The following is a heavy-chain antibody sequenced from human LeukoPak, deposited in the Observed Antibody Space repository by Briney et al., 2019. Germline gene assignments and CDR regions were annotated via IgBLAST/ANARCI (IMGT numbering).Heavy chain of an antibody. J-gene: IGHJ4*02. Sequence: PGGSLRLSCAASGFSCNTRGMSWVRQAPGKGLEWVSAISGNDESTFYADSVKGRFTISRDNSRNTLYLQLSSLSAEDSAIYYCARDRRPARTYSGLFDYWGQGTLVTVSS. D-gene: IGHD5-12*01. CDR2: ISGNDEST. CDR3: ARDRRPARTYSGLFDY. V-gene: IGHV3-23*01. CDR1: GFSCNTRG.